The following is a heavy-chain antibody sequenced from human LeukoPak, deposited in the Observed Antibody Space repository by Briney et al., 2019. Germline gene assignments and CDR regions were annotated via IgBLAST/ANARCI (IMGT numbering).Heavy chain of an antibody. D-gene: IGHD5-18*01. CDR3: ARARYSYGSNFDY. J-gene: IGHJ4*02. Sequence: SETLSLTCTVSGGSISSGDYYWSWIRQPPGKGLVWIGYIYYSGSTYYNPSLKSRVTISVDTSKNQFSLKLSSVTAADTAVYYCARARYSYGSNFDYWGQGTLVTVSS. V-gene: IGHV4-30-4*01. CDR2: IYYSGST. CDR1: GGSISSGDYY.